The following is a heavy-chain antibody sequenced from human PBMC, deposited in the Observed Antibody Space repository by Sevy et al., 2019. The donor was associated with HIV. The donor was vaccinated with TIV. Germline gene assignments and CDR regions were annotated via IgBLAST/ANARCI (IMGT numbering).Heavy chain of an antibody. Sequence: ASVKVSCKASGGTFSSYAISXVRQAPGQGLEWMGGIIPXFXTANYAQKFQGRVTITADKSTSTAYMELSSRRSEDTAVYYCARDTRNXRRTYYMDVWGXXXTVTVSS. CDR1: GGTFSSYA. D-gene: IGHD1-1*01. J-gene: IGHJ6*03. V-gene: IGHV1-69*06. CDR3: ARDTRNXRRTYYMDV. CDR2: IIPXFXTA.